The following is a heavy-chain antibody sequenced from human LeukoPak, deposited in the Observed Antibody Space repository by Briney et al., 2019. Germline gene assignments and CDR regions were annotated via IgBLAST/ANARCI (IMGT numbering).Heavy chain of an antibody. V-gene: IGHV4-39*01. CDR1: GDTIRSSSYY. Sequence: SETLSLTCTVSGDTIRSSSYYWGWIRQAPGKGLEWIGSMYDSGSTYYNPSLKSRVTISVDTSKNQFSLNLSSVTAADTAVYYCAATSSSWYNAFDIWGQETMVTVSS. CDR3: AATSSSWYNAFDI. J-gene: IGHJ3*02. D-gene: IGHD6-13*01. CDR2: MYDSGST.